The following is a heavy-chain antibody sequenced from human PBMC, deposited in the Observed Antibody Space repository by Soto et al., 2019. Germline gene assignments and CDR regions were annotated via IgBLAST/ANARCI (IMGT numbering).Heavy chain of an antibody. V-gene: IGHV1-69*13. J-gene: IGHJ6*02. CDR1: QGSFSNYA. Sequence: ASGKVSYKASQGSFSNYAISCVRQAPGQGLEWMGGIIAIFGTANYAQKFQGRVTITADESTSTAYMELSSLRSEDTAVYYCASTPATTVTTDYYYYYGMDVWGQGTTVTVSS. CDR2: IIAIFGTA. D-gene: IGHD4-4*01. CDR3: ASTPATTVTTDYYYYYGMDV.